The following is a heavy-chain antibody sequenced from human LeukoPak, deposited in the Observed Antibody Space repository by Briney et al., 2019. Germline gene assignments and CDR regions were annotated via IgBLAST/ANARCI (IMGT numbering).Heavy chain of an antibody. Sequence: SETLSLTCAVYGGSFSGYYWSWIRQPPGKGLEWIGEINHSGSTNYNPSLKSRVTISVDTSKNQFSLQLSSVAAADTAVYYCARRQGLFDYWGQGTLVTVSS. CDR3: ARRQGLFDY. D-gene: IGHD3/OR15-3a*01. J-gene: IGHJ4*02. CDR1: GGSFSGYY. CDR2: INHSGST. V-gene: IGHV4-34*01.